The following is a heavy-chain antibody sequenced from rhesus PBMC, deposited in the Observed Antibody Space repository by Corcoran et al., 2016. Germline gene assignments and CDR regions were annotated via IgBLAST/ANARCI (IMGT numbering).Heavy chain of an antibody. D-gene: IGHD2-21*01. V-gene: IGHV4S7*01. CDR2: IYGGSGST. J-gene: IGHJ1*01. CDR3: ARAECTGSGCYPRYFEF. CDR1: GGSISGYYL. Sequence: QVQLQESGPGVVKPSETLSLTCAVSGGSISGYYLWSWIRQPPGKGLEWIGYIYGGSGSTSYNPSLNSHVIISIDTSKNQVSLKLSSVTAADTAVYYCARAECTGSGCYPRYFEFWGQGALVTVSS.